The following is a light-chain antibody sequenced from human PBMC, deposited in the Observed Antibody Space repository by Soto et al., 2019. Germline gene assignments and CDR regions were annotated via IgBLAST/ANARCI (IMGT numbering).Light chain of an antibody. J-gene: IGKJ1*01. Sequence: IVMTKSPATLSVSPGERATLSCRASQSVSSNLAWYQQKPGQAPRLLIYGASTRATGIPARFSGSGSGTEFTLTISSLQSEDFAVYYCQPYNNWPPWTFGQGTKVDIK. CDR2: GAS. CDR1: QSVSSN. CDR3: QPYNNWPPWT. V-gene: IGKV3-15*01.